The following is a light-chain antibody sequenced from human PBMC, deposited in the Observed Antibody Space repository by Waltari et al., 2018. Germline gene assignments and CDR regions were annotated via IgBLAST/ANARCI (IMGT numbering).Light chain of an antibody. CDR2: SDN. J-gene: IGLJ3*02. CDR3: AAWDDSLNGPV. Sequence: QSVLTQSPSASGTPGQRVTISCSGSSSNIGSTTVNWYQQLPGTAPKLLIYSDNQRPSGVPDRVSGSKSGTSASLAISGLHSEDEADYYCAAWDDSLNGPVFGGGTKLTVL. CDR1: SSNIGSTT. V-gene: IGLV1-44*01.